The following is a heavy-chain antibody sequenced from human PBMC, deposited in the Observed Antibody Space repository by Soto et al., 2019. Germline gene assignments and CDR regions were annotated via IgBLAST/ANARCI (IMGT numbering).Heavy chain of an antibody. V-gene: IGHV3-23*01. J-gene: IGHJ4*02. CDR3: AKSEPYITIFGVVPLLDY. D-gene: IGHD3-3*01. CDR2: ISGSGGST. CDR1: GFTFSSYA. Sequence: GGSLRLSCAASGFTFSSYAMSWVRQAPGKGLEWVSAISGSGGSTYYADSVKGRFTISRDNSKNTLYLQMNSLRAEDTAVYYCAKSEPYITIFGVVPLLDYWGQGTLVTVSS.